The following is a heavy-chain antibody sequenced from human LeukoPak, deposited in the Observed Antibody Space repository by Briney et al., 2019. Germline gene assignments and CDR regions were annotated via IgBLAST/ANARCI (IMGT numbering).Heavy chain of an antibody. V-gene: IGHV4-4*07. J-gene: IGHJ5*02. D-gene: IGHD3-22*01. Sequence: SETLSLTCTVSGGSISSYYWSWIRQPAGKGLEWIGRIYTSGSTNCNPSLKSRVTMSVDTSKNQFSLKLSSVTAADTAVYYCARWETYYYDSSGYYNPWGQGTLVTVSS. CDR3: ARWETYYYDSSGYYNP. CDR1: GGSISSYY. CDR2: IYTSGST.